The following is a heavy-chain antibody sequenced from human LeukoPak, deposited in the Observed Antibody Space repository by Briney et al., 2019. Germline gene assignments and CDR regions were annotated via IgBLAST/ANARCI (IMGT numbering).Heavy chain of an antibody. Sequence: SETLSLTCTVSGGSISSYYWSWIRQPPGKGLEWIGYIYYSGSTNYNPSLKSRVTISVDTSKNQFSLKLSSVTAADTAVYYCARALYHAYYMDVWGKGTTVTISS. CDR3: ARALYHAYYMDV. CDR1: GGSISSYY. V-gene: IGHV4-59*01. D-gene: IGHD2/OR15-2a*01. J-gene: IGHJ6*03. CDR2: IYYSGST.